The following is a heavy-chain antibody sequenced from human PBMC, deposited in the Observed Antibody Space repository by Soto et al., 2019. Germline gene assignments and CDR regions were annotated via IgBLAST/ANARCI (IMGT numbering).Heavy chain of an antibody. CDR3: AGPAYDFWSGYYTY. J-gene: IGHJ4*02. V-gene: IGHV3-30-3*01. Sequence: QVQLVESGGGVVQPGRSPRLSCAASGFTFSSYAMHWVRQAPGKGLEWVAVISYDGSNKYYADSVKGRFTISRDNSKNTLYLQMNSLRAEDTAVYYCAGPAYDFWSGYYTYWGQGTLVTVSS. D-gene: IGHD3-3*01. CDR2: ISYDGSNK. CDR1: GFTFSSYA.